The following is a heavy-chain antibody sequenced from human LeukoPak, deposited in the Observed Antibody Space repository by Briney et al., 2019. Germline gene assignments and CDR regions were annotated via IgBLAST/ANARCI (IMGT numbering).Heavy chain of an antibody. CDR1: GFTFSSYS. Sequence: PGGSLRLSCAASGFTFSSYSMNWVRQAPGKGLEWVSSISSSSSYIYYADSVKGRFTISRDNAKNSLYLQMNSLRAEDTAVYYCARDREAQSLSDAFDIWGQGTMVTVSS. CDR3: ARDREAQSLSDAFDI. CDR2: ISSSSSYI. V-gene: IGHV3-21*01. J-gene: IGHJ3*02.